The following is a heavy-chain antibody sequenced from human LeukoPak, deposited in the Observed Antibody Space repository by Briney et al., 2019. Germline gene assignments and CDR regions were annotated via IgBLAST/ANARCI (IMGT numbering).Heavy chain of an antibody. CDR2: ISSSSTTI. D-gene: IGHD3-10*01. CDR3: AKPKVAFGMMSIGGHDY. J-gene: IGHJ4*02. Sequence: GGSLRLSCAASGFTFTTYSMNWVRQAPGKGLEWVSHISSSSTTIYYADSVKGRFTISRDNAKNSLYLQMNSLRAEDTAVYYCAKPKVAFGMMSIGGHDYWGPGTLVTVS. V-gene: IGHV3-48*04. CDR1: GFTFTTYS.